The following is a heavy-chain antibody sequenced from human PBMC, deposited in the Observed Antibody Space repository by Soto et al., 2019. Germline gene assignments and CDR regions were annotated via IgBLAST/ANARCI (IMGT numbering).Heavy chain of an antibody. V-gene: IGHV3-9*01. Sequence: GGSLRLSCAASGFTFDDYAMHWVRQAPGKGLEWVSGISWNSGSIGYADSVKGRFTISRDNAKNSLYLQMNSLRAEDTALYYCAKVDDYGDFRLDPCGQGTLVTVSS. CDR3: AKVDDYGDFRLDP. J-gene: IGHJ5*02. CDR2: ISWNSGSI. D-gene: IGHD4-17*01. CDR1: GFTFDDYA.